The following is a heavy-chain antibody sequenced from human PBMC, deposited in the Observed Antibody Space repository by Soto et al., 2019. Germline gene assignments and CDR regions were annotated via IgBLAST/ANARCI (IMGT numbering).Heavy chain of an antibody. V-gene: IGHV3-23*01. Sequence: PGGSLRLSCAASGFIFSKHAMSWVRQAPGKGLEWVSVISGSGGSTYYADSVKGRFTISRDNSKNTMYLQMNSLRAEDTAVYYCAKGVHSTGWGVGYDYWGQGTLVTVSS. CDR3: AKGVHSTGWGVGYDY. J-gene: IGHJ4*02. D-gene: IGHD6-19*01. CDR2: ISGSGGST. CDR1: GFIFSKHA.